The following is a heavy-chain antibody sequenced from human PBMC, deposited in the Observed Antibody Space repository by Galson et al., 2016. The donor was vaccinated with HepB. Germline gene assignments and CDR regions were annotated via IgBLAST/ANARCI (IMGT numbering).Heavy chain of an antibody. Sequence: SLRLSCAASGFDFSDTWMSWVRQAPGKGLEWVGRVKRETEGGTSDYAAPVKGRFTISRHDSKKTVYLQMNSLKTDDTAVYFCATVSGGIPFMWGQGALVTVSS. J-gene: IGHJ4*02. CDR1: GFDFSDTW. V-gene: IGHV3-15*01. CDR3: ATVSGGIPFM. CDR2: VKRETEGGTS. D-gene: IGHD3-10*02.